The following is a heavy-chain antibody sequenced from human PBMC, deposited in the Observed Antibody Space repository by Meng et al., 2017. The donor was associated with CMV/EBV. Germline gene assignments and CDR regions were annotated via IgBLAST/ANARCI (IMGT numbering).Heavy chain of an antibody. J-gene: IGHJ6*02. CDR1: GGTFSSYA. D-gene: IGHD5-18*01. V-gene: IGHV1-69*05. CDR2: IIPIFGTA. Sequence: SVTVSCKASGGTFSSYAISWVRQAPGRGLEWMGGIIPIFGTANYAQKFQGRVTITTDESTSTAYMELSSLRSEDTTVYYCARQDTARDTTNYYYYYGMDVWGQGTTVTVSS. CDR3: ARQDTARDTTNYYYYYGMDV.